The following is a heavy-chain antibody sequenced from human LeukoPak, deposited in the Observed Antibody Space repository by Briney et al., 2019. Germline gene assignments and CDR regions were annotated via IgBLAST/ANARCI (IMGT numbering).Heavy chain of an antibody. D-gene: IGHD4-17*01. CDR2: INPSGGST. Sequence: ASVKVSCKASGRTFANYYMHWVRQAPGQGLEWMGIINPSGGSTSYAQKFQGRVTMTRDTSTSTVYMELSSLRSEDTAVYYCARGGLRPETLVDYWGEGTLVTVSS. CDR1: GRTFANYY. CDR3: ARGGLRPETLVDY. V-gene: IGHV1-46*01. J-gene: IGHJ4*02.